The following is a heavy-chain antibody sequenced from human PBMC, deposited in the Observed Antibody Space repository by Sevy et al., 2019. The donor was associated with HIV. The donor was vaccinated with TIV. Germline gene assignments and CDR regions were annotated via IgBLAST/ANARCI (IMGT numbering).Heavy chain of an antibody. CDR3: ARLQGTISPHNSFGMDV. Sequence: GGSLRLSCATSGFTFGDYAVSWLRQAPGKGLQWVGFIRSKIYGGTPEYAASVKGRFTISRDDSKSIAYLQMNSLKTGDTAVYYCARLQGTISPHNSFGMDVWGQGTTVTVSS. J-gene: IGHJ6*02. D-gene: IGHD3-3*01. V-gene: IGHV3-49*03. CDR1: GFTFGDYA. CDR2: IRSKIYGGTP.